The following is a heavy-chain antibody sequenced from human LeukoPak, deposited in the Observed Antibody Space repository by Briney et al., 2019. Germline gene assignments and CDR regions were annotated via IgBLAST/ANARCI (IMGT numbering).Heavy chain of an antibody. D-gene: IGHD3-3*01. CDR1: GGSISSSSYY. Sequence: SETLSLTCTVSGGSISSSSYYWGWIRQSPGKGLEWIGSIYYSGSTYYNPSLKSRVTISVDTSKNQFSLKLSSVTAADTAVYYCASFWSGYHGANYGMDVWGQGTTVTVSS. CDR2: IYYSGST. V-gene: IGHV4-39*01. J-gene: IGHJ6*02. CDR3: ASFWSGYHGANYGMDV.